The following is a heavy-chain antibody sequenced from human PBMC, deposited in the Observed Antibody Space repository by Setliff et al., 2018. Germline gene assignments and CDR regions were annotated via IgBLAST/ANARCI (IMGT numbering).Heavy chain of an antibody. CDR3: ARENTAKNFWGEESDY. D-gene: IGHD3-3*01. Sequence: ASVKVSCKASGYTFTTYYMHWVRQAPGQGLEWMGVINPGGGSTTYAQKFQGRVKMTRDTSTNTVYMQLNSLRFEDRAVYYCARENTAKNFWGEESDYWGQGTLVT. J-gene: IGHJ4*02. V-gene: IGHV1-46*01. CDR1: GYTFTTYY. CDR2: INPGGGST.